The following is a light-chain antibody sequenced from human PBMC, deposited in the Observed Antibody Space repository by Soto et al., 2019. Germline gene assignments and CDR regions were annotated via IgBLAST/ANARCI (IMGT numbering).Light chain of an antibody. CDR1: QSTTY. V-gene: IGKV3-20*01. CDR3: QQYGSSGT. Sequence: EVVLTPSPGTLSLSPGEKASLSCRASQSTTYLAWYQQKPGQAPRLLIYGSSTRAPGTQDRFSASGSGTDFPLTISRLEPEDFAVDDCQQYGSSGTFGQGTKVDIK. CDR2: GSS. J-gene: IGKJ1*01.